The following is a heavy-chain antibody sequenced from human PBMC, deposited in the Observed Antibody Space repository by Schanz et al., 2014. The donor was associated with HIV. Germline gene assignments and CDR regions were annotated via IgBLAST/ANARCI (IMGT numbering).Heavy chain of an antibody. CDR1: GGTFINYA. CDR3: ARDRYYDH. Sequence: QVQLVQSGAEVKKPGSSVKVFCRASGGTFINYAFSWVRQAPGQGLEWMGWIGPALRTANYVQKLQGRTTISADESTNTVYLELSSLRLEDTAVYYCARDRYYDHWGQGTLVTVSS. D-gene: IGHD3-10*01. V-gene: IGHV1-69*01. CDR2: IGPALRTA. J-gene: IGHJ4*02.